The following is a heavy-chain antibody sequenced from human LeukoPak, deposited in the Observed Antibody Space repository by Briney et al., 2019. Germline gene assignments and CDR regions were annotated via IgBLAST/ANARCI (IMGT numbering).Heavy chain of an antibody. CDR2: ISGSGSPT. D-gene: IGHD2-2*01. CDR1: GFTFSSYA. J-gene: IGHJ5*02. V-gene: IGHV3-23*01. CDR3: AKENGDLYEYCGFTSCPDNWFDP. Sequence: GGSLRLSCAASGFTFSSYAVSWVRQAPGKGLEWVSGISGSGSPTHYADSVKGRFAISRDNSKNTVYLQMNSLRAEDTAVYYCAKENGDLYEYCGFTSCPDNWFDPWGQGTLVTVSS.